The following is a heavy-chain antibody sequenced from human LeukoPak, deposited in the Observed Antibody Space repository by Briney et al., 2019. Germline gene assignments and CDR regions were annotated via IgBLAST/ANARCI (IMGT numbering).Heavy chain of an antibody. CDR3: AGGVGSGYFYYYYYVDV. CDR1: GGTFSSYA. J-gene: IGHJ6*03. V-gene: IGHV1-69*13. CDR2: IIPIFGTA. D-gene: IGHD3-22*01. Sequence: GASVKVSCKASGGTFSSYAISWVRQAPGQGLEWMGGIIPIFGTANYAQKFQGRVTITADESTSTAYMELSSLRSEDTAVYYCAGGVGSGYFYYYYYVDVWGKGTTVTISS.